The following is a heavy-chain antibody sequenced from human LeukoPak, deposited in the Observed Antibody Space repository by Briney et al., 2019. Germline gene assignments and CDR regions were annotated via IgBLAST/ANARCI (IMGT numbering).Heavy chain of an antibody. CDR2: ISYTGDTK. CDR3: ARQMDTAMVTGHYYYYMDV. V-gene: IGHV3-30*04. CDR1: GFTFSNYF. D-gene: IGHD5-18*01. J-gene: IGHJ6*03. Sequence: GRSLRLSCAASGFTFSNYFMHWVRQGPGKGLEWVAVISYTGDTKYYADSVKGRFTISRDSSKNTLWLQMNSLRAEDTAVYYCARQMDTAMVTGHYYYYMDVWGKGTTVTVSS.